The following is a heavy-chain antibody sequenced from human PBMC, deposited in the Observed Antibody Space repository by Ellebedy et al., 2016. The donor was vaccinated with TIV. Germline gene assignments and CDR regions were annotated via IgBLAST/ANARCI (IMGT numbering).Heavy chain of an antibody. V-gene: IGHV3-23*01. CDR3: ANSIGYFDY. CDR2: ISGSGGST. CDR1: GFILSTYP. J-gene: IGHJ4*02. Sequence: GESLKISXAASGFILSTYPMNWVRQAPGKGLEWVSAISGSGGSTYYADSVKGRFTISRDNSKNTLYLQMNSLRAEDTAVYYCANSIGYFDYWGQGTLVTVSS.